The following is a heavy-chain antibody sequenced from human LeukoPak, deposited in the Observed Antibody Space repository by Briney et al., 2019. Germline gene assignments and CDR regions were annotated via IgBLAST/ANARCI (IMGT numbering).Heavy chain of an antibody. D-gene: IGHD2-21*02. CDR3: AKAVVTAIDYYYYMDV. CDR2: ISYDGSNK. J-gene: IGHJ6*03. CDR1: GFTFSSYA. Sequence: QPGRSLRLSCAASGFTFSSYAMHWVRQAPGKGLEWVAVISYDGSNKYYADSVKGRFTISRDNSKNTLYLQMNSLRAEDTAVYYCAKAVVTAIDYYYYMDVWGKGTTVTVSS. V-gene: IGHV3-30*01.